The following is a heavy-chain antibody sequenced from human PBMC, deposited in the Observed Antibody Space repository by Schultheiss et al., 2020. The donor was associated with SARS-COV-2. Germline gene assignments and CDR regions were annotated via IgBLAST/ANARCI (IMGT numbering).Heavy chain of an antibody. CDR2: ISGSGGST. J-gene: IGHJ4*02. Sequence: GESLKISCAASGFTFSSYAMSWVRQAPGKGLEWVSAISGSGGSTYYADSVKGRFTISRDNSKNTLYLQMNSLRAEDTAVYYCAKDLWFGEFLDYWGQGTLVTVSS. V-gene: IGHV3-23*01. CDR1: GFTFSSYA. CDR3: AKDLWFGEFLDY. D-gene: IGHD3-10*01.